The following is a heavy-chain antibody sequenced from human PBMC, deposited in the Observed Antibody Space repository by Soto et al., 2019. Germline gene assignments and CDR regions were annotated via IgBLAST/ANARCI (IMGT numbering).Heavy chain of an antibody. D-gene: IGHD6-13*01. CDR2: INPNSGGT. Sequence: ASVKVSCKASGYTFTGYYMHWVRQAPGQGLVWMGWINPNSGGTNYAQKFQGWVTMTRDTSISTAYMELSRLRSDDTAVYYCARDRVAAAGDYYHYYGMDVWGQGTTVTVSS. CDR3: ARDRVAAAGDYYHYYGMDV. CDR1: GYTFTGYY. V-gene: IGHV1-2*04. J-gene: IGHJ6*02.